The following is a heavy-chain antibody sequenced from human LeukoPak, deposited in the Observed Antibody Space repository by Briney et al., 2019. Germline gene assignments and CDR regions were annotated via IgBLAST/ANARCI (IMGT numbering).Heavy chain of an antibody. CDR1: GLTFSSSA. V-gene: IGHV3-23*01. Sequence: GGSLRLSCAASGLTFSSSAVSWVRQAPGKGLEWVSSTSYNGGATFYGDSVKGRFTTSRDNSKNTLYLQMNSLRADDTAIYYCATIGSGSNSEYWGQGTLVTVSS. D-gene: IGHD1-26*01. CDR2: TSYNGGAT. CDR3: ATIGSGSNSEY. J-gene: IGHJ4*02.